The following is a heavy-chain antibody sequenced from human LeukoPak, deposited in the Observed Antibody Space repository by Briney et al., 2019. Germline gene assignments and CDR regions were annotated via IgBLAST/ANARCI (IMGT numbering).Heavy chain of an antibody. V-gene: IGHV1-8*01. CDR2: MNPNSGNT. Sequence: GASVKVSCKASGYTFTSYDINWVRQATGQGLEWMGWMNPNSGNTGYAQKFQGRVTMTRNTSISTAYMELSSLRSEDTAVYYCARNVLLWFGESQGLFDPWGQGTLVTVSS. D-gene: IGHD3-10*01. CDR3: ARNVLLWFGESQGLFDP. J-gene: IGHJ5*02. CDR1: GYTFTSYD.